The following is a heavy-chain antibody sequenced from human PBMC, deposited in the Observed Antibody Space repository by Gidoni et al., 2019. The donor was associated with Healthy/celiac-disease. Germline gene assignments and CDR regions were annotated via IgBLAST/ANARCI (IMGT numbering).Heavy chain of an antibody. Sequence: QVQLQQRGVGLLKPSEPLSLTCAVYGGSFSGYYWRWLRQPPGKGLEWIGEINHSGSTTYTPSLKGRVTISVDTSKTQFSLKLSSVTAADTAVYYCARRDCSGGSCYYRDYWGQGTLVTVSS. J-gene: IGHJ4*02. CDR2: INHSGST. D-gene: IGHD2-15*01. V-gene: IGHV4-34*01. CDR1: GGSFSGYY. CDR3: ARRDCSGGSCYYRDY.